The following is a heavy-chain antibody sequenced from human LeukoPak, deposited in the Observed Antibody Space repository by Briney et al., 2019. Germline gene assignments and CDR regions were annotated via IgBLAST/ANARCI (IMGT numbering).Heavy chain of an antibody. D-gene: IGHD5-18*01. CDR2: ISWNNGST. CDR3: AKDGGRVRPAMLDY. V-gene: IGHV3-9*01. Sequence: GGSLRLSCAASGFTFDDYAMHWVRQAPGKGLEWVSGISWNNGSTGYADSVKGRFTISRDNAKNSLYLQMNSLRAEDTALYYCAKDGGRVRPAMLDYWGQGTLVTVSS. CDR1: GFTFDDYA. J-gene: IGHJ4*02.